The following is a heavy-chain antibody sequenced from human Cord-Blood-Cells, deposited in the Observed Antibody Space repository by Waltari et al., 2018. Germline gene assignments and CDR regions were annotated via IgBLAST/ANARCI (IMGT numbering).Heavy chain of an antibody. CDR2: ISYDGSNK. CDR3: AREPEEHLDY. Sequence: AAVISYDGSNKYYADSVERRFTISRDKSKHTLYLQMSSMRAEDTAVYYCAREPEEHLDYWGPGTRVTVTS. D-gene: IGHD1-26*01. J-gene: IGHJ4*02. V-gene: IGHV3-30*15.